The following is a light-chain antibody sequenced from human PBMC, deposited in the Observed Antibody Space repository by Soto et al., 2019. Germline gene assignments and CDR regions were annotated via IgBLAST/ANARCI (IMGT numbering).Light chain of an antibody. J-gene: IGKJ1*01. CDR1: QSVSSN. Sequence: EIVMTQSPATLSVSPGETATLSCRARQSVSSNLAWYQQKPGQAPRLLIYGASTRAAGIPARFSGSGSGTEFTLTISSLQSEDFAVYFCQQYNTRWTFGPGTKVEIK. V-gene: IGKV3-15*01. CDR2: GAS. CDR3: QQYNTRWT.